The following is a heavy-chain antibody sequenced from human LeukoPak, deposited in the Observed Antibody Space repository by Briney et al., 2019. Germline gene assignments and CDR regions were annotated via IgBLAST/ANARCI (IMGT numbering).Heavy chain of an antibody. D-gene: IGHD3-3*01. CDR1: GFTFSNYW. V-gene: IGHV3-7*03. J-gene: IGHJ4*02. CDR3: ARDRHYDFWGGYYTPFNS. Sequence: PGGSLRLSCTASGFTFSNYWMSWVRQARGQGLEWVANMKQDGSEQYYVDSMKGRFTISRDNAKNSLYLQINSLRAEDTAVYYCARDRHYDFWGGYYTPFNSWGQGTLVTVSS. CDR2: MKQDGSEQ.